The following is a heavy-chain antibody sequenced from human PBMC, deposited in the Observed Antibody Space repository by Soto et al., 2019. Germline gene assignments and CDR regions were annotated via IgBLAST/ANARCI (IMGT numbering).Heavy chain of an antibody. CDR1: GGSISSSSYY. D-gene: IGHD3-3*01. J-gene: IGHJ4*02. Sequence: QLQLQESGPGLVKPSETLSLTCTVSGGSISSSSYYWGWIRQPPGKGLEWIGSIYYSGSTYYNPSLKSRVTISVDTSKNQFSLKLSSVTAADTAVYYCARILTVALRIDYWGQGTLVTVSS. CDR3: ARILTVALRIDY. V-gene: IGHV4-39*01. CDR2: IYYSGST.